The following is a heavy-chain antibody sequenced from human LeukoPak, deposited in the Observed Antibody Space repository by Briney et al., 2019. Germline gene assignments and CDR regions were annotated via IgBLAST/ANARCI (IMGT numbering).Heavy chain of an antibody. D-gene: IGHD3-9*01. J-gene: IGHJ6*03. CDR3: ARERAYYDILTGYYYYMDV. CDR2: ISAYNGNT. Sequence: ASVKVSCKASGYTFTSYGISWVRQAPGQGLEWMGWISAYNGNTNYAQKLQGRVTMTTDTSTSTAYMELRSLRSDDTAVYYCARERAYYDILTGYYYYMDVWGKGTTVTISS. CDR1: GYTFTSYG. V-gene: IGHV1-18*01.